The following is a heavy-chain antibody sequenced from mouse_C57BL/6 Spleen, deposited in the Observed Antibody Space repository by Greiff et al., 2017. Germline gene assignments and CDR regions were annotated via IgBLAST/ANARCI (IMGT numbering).Heavy chain of an antibody. Sequence: EVQLVESGPELVKPGASVKMSCKASGYTFTDYNMHWVKQSHGKSLEWIGYINPNNGGTSYNQKFKGKATLTVNKSSSTAYMELRSLTSEDSAVYYCARPDYSNYGWYFDVWGTGTTVTVSS. V-gene: IGHV1-22*01. CDR2: INPNNGGT. J-gene: IGHJ1*03. CDR3: ARPDYSNYGWYFDV. D-gene: IGHD2-5*01. CDR1: GYTFTDYN.